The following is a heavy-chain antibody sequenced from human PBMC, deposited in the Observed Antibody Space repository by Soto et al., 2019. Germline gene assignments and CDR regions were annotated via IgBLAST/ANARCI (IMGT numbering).Heavy chain of an antibody. D-gene: IGHD6-19*01. Sequence: GGSLRLSCAASGFTFSSYGMHWVRQAPGKGLEWVAVISYDGRNKYYADSVKGRFTISRDNSKNTLYLQMSSLRPEDTPVYYCVKDGSSGWPYYYGMDVWGQGTTVTVSS. CDR3: VKDGSSGWPYYYGMDV. CDR2: ISYDGRNK. J-gene: IGHJ6*02. CDR1: GFTFSSYG. V-gene: IGHV3-30*18.